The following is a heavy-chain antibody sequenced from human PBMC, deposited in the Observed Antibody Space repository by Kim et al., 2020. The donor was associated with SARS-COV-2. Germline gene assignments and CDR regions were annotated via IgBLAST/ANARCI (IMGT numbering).Heavy chain of an antibody. V-gene: IGHV3-7*01. D-gene: IGHD6-19*01. Sequence: GGSLRLSCAASGFTFNDHWMTWVRQAPEKGLEWVANIKQDGSDKYYADSVKGRFTISRDNAKNVLYVQLDSLRVEDTAVYHCARGRYTSGWYPDYFDYWGQGTLVTVSS. CDR1: GFTFNDHW. CDR2: IKQDGSDK. J-gene: IGHJ4*02. CDR3: ARGRYTSGWYPDYFDY.